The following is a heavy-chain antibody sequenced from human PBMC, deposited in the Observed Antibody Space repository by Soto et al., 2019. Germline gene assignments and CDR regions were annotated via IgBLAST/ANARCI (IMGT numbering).Heavy chain of an antibody. J-gene: IGHJ4*02. CDR1: GFASSDHY. CDR3: ARWVAGAADC. D-gene: IGHD2-15*01. CDR2: TKNKGQSFTI. Sequence: EVQLVESGGGLVQPGGSLRLSCAASGFASSDHYMDWVLQAPGKGLEWHGRTKNKGQSFTIEYAPSVKGRCIISRDDSKVSVFLQIHSLRTDDRAVYCCARWVAGAADCWGQGTQVTVSS. V-gene: IGHV3-72*01.